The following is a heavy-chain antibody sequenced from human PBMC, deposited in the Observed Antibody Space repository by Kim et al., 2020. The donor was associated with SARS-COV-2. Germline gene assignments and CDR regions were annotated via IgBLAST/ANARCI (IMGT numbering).Heavy chain of an antibody. CDR3: SAVAGDYYYGMDV. V-gene: IGHV4-39*01. J-gene: IGHJ6*02. D-gene: IGHD6-19*01. Sequence: TPALKSRVTISGDTSKKQFSQKLSSVTAADTAVYYCSAVAGDYYYGMDVWGQGTTVTVSS.